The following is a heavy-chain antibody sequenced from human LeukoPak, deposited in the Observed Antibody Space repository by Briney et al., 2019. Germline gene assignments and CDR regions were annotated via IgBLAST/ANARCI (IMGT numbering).Heavy chain of an antibody. V-gene: IGHV3-7*01. D-gene: IGHD2-15*01. CDR1: RFTVSSNY. CDR3: ARDSGTCTGCAFDM. Sequence: GGSLRLSCLASRFTVSSNYMSWVRQVPGKGLEWVANLNQDGSEKNNVDSVRGRFTISRDNAKNSLYLQMNSLRVEDTALYYCARDSGTCTGCAFDMWGQGTMVTVSS. CDR2: LNQDGSEK. J-gene: IGHJ3*02.